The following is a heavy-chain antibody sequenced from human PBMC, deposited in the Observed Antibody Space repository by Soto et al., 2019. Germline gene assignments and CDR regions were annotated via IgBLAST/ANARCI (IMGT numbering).Heavy chain of an antibody. CDR1: GFTFTSYG. D-gene: IGHD5-18*01. CDR3: VSDRGYGHASVPYT. J-gene: IGHJ5*02. CDR2: ISYDGGLQ. V-gene: IGHV3-30*03. Sequence: QAHLVESGGGVVQPGRSLRLSCAASGFTFTSYGMHWVRQAPGTRLEWVAVISYDGGLQHYADSVKGRFTISRDNSKNMVLLQMKSLRAEDTAGCYCVSDRGYGHASVPYTWGQGTLVSVSS.